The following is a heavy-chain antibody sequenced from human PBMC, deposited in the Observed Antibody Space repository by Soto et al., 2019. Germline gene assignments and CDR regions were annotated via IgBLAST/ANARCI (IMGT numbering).Heavy chain of an antibody. V-gene: IGHV3-7*05. J-gene: IGHJ5*02. CDR1: GFTFSSYW. Sequence: GGSLRLSCTASGFTFSSYWMNWVRQAPGKGLEWVGDIKEDGSEKFYVDSVKGRFTISRDNAKNSLYLDMNSLRVEDTAIYFCARDFGGPWGQGTLVIVSS. D-gene: IGHD1-26*01. CDR3: ARDFGGP. CDR2: IKEDGSEK.